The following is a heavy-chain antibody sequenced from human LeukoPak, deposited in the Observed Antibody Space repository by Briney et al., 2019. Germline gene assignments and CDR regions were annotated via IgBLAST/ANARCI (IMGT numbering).Heavy chain of an antibody. CDR3: AIPDYGDYNDNWFDP. D-gene: IGHD4-17*01. J-gene: IGHJ5*02. CDR2: IIPIFGTA. Sequence: SVKVSCKASGGTFSSYAISWVRQAPGQGLEWMGGIIPIFGTANYAQEFQGRVTITADESTSTAYMELSSLRSEDTAVYYCAIPDYGDYNDNWFDPWGQGTLVTVSS. V-gene: IGHV1-69*01. CDR1: GGTFSSYA.